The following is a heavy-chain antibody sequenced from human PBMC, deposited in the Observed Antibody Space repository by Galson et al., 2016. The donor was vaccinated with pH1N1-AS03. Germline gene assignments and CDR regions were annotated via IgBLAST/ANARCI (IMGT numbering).Heavy chain of an antibody. J-gene: IGHJ4*02. Sequence: SLRLSCAASGFTFNIYAMTWVRQAPGMRLEWVSGINGGGHMTQYADSVWGRFTISRDNARNSLYLQMDSLRAEDTAVYYCARDRDGSDYFDSWGQGTLVTVSS. CDR3: ARDRDGSDYFDS. CDR1: GFTFNIYA. D-gene: IGHD5-24*01. CDR2: INGGGHMT. V-gene: IGHV3-23*01.